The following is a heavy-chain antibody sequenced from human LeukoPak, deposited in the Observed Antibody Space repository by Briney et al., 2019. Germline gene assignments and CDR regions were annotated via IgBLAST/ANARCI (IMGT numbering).Heavy chain of an antibody. D-gene: IGHD6-19*01. V-gene: IGHV3-43D*03. CDR2: ISWDGGST. CDR3: AKSRIAVAGLDY. Sequence: GGSLRLSCAASGFTFDDYAMHWVRQAPGKGLEWVSLISWDGGSTYYADSVKGRFTISRDNSKNSLYLQMNSLRAEDTALYYCAKSRIAVAGLDYWGQGTLVTVSS. CDR1: GFTFDDYA. J-gene: IGHJ4*02.